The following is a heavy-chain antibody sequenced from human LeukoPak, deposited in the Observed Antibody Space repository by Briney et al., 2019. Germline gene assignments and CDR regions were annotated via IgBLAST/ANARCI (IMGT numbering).Heavy chain of an antibody. J-gene: IGHJ4*02. Sequence: NPSETLSLTCTVSGDSISSYYWSWIRQPPGKGLEWIGYIYTGGGTNCIPSLKGRVTISIDTSKNQFSLKLSSVTAADSAVYYCARLTRLSTSPDRYYLDYWGQGTLVTVSS. D-gene: IGHD6-6*01. CDR2: IYTGGGT. CDR3: ARLTRLSTSPDRYYLDY. V-gene: IGHV4-4*09. CDR1: GDSISSYY.